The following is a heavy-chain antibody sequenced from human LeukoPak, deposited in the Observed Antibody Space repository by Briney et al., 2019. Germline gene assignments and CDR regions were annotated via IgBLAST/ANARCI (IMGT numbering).Heavy chain of an antibody. CDR3: ARLGSGYFFDY. CDR2: IYPGDSDT. D-gene: IGHD3-3*01. J-gene: IGHJ4*02. Sequence: GESLQISCKGSGSLFTSYWIGWVRQLPGKGLEGMGIIYPGDSDTRYSPSFQGQVIISADKSISTAYLQWSSLRASDTAMYYCARLGSGYFFDYWGQGTLVTVSS. CDR1: GSLFTSYW. V-gene: IGHV5-51*01.